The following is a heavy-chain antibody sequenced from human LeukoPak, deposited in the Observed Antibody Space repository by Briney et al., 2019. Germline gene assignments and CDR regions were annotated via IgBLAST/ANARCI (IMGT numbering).Heavy chain of an antibody. Sequence: GGSLRLSCAASGFTFSAYGFHWVRQAPGKGLERVAIIWYDGSNKYYADSVKGRFIISRDNSKNTLYLQMNSLRAEDTAIYYCARARLEGTGPHWFDPWGQGTLVTVSS. J-gene: IGHJ5*02. CDR3: ARARLEGTGPHWFDP. CDR2: IWYDGSNK. D-gene: IGHD1-1*01. CDR1: GFTFSAYG. V-gene: IGHV3-33*01.